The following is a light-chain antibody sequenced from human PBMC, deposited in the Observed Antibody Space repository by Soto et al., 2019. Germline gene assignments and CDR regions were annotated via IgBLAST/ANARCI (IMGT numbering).Light chain of an antibody. CDR1: SSDIGSYKL. V-gene: IGLV2-23*02. Sequence: QSALTQPASVSGSPGQSITISCTGTSSDIGSYKLVSWYQHHPGKAPKLIIYEVTKRPSGVSNRFSASKSGNTASLTISGLQAEDEADYYCCSFAGSTPYVFGTGTKLTVL. CDR3: CSFAGSTPYV. J-gene: IGLJ1*01. CDR2: EVT.